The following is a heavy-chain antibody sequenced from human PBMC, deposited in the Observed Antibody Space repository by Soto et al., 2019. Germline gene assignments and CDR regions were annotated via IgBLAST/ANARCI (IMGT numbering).Heavy chain of an antibody. CDR3: EKEWVYDSSGWSFDY. V-gene: IGHV3-30*18. Sequence: QVQLVESGGGVVQPGRSLRLSCAASGFTFSTSGMHWVRQAPGKGLEWVAVISDDGSKKYYADSVKGRFTISRDNSKNTVDLQMNSLRAEDTAVYYCEKEWVYDSSGWSFDYWGQGTLVTVSS. CDR2: ISDDGSKK. CDR1: GFTFSTSG. D-gene: IGHD3-22*01. J-gene: IGHJ4*02.